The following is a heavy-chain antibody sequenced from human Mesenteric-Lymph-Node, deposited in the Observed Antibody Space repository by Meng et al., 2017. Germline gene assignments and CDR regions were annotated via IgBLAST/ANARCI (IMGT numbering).Heavy chain of an antibody. Sequence: GESLKISCAASGFTFDDYAMHWVRQAPGKGLEWVAVIWYDGSNKYYADSVKGRFTISRDNSKNTLYLQMNSLRAEDTAVYYCARHRNDYGDFIDYWGQGTLVTVSS. D-gene: IGHD4-17*01. J-gene: IGHJ4*02. V-gene: IGHV3-33*08. CDR3: ARHRNDYGDFIDY. CDR2: IWYDGSNK. CDR1: GFTFDDYA.